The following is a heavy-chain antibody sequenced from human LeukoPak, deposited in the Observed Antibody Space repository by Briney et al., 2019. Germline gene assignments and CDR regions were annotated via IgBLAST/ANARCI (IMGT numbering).Heavy chain of an antibody. Sequence: PSGTLSLTCTVSGGSISSSSYYWGWIRQPPGKGLEWIGSIYYSGSTYYNPSLKSRVTISVDTSKNQFSLKLSSVTAADTAVYYCARRRNWGSRGVDYWGQGTLVTVSS. D-gene: IGHD7-27*01. CDR1: GGSISSSSYY. J-gene: IGHJ4*02. V-gene: IGHV4-39*01. CDR2: IYYSGST. CDR3: ARRRNWGSRGVDY.